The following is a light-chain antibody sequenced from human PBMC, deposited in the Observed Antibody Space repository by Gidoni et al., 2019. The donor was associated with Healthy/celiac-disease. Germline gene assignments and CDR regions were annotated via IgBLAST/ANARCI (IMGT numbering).Light chain of an antibody. CDR1: QSVSSSY. CDR2: GAS. Sequence: EIVLTQSPGTLSWSPGDRATLSCRASQSVSSSYLAWYQQKPGQAPRLLIYGASSRATGIPDRVSGSGSGTDFTLTISRLEPEDFAVYDCQQYGSSPPRITFGQGTRLEIK. V-gene: IGKV3-20*01. CDR3: QQYGSSPPRIT. J-gene: IGKJ5*01.